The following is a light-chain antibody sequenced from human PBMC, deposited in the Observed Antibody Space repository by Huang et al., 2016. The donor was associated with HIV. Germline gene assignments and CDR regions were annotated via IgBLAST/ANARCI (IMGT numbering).Light chain of an antibody. CDR3: QQYNNWPPGT. CDR2: GAS. Sequence: EIVLTQSPATLSVSPGEGATRFCRASQSVSRNLAWYQQRPGRAPRLLIYGASTRATGIPAMVSGSGSGTEVSLTISSLQSEDFGIYYCQQYNNWPPGTFGQGTKVDIK. J-gene: IGKJ2*01. CDR1: QSVSRN. V-gene: IGKV3-15*01.